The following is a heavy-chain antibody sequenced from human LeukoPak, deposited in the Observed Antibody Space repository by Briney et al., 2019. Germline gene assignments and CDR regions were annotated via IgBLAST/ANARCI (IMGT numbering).Heavy chain of an antibody. V-gene: IGHV3-21*01. CDR3: ARPLMYYYGSETYFWFDP. J-gene: IGHJ5*02. CDR2: ISSSSSYI. D-gene: IGHD3-10*01. Sequence: GGSLRLSCAASGFTFSSYSMNWVRQAPGKGLEWVSSISSSSSYIYYADSVKGRFTISRDNAKNSLYLQMNSLRAEDTAVYYCARPLMYYYGSETYFWFDPWGQGTLVTVSS. CDR1: GFTFSSYS.